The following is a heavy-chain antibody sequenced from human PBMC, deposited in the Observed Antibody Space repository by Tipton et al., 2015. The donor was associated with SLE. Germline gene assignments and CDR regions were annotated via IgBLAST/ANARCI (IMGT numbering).Heavy chain of an antibody. Sequence: TLSLTCNVSDASMNSYFWNWIRQPAGKGLEWIGRLSLSDKSNYNPSLQSRVAMSVDTSKSQFSLEVRSVTATDTAVYFCAGSKVTTARDSFDIWGPGTVVVVSP. V-gene: IGHV4-4*07. D-gene: IGHD4-17*01. CDR2: LSLSDKS. J-gene: IGHJ3*02. CDR3: AGSKVTTARDSFDI. CDR1: DASMNSYF.